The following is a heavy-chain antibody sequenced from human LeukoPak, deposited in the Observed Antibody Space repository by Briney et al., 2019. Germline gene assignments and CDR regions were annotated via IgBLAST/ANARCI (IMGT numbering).Heavy chain of an antibody. CDR1: GVSISSSNSY. V-gene: IGHV4-39*01. CDR3: ARQTGSGLFILP. J-gene: IGHJ4*02. CDR2: IYYSGNT. Sequence: SETLSLTCTVSGVSISSSNSYWGWIRQPPGKGLEWIGSIYYSGNTYYNASLKSQVSISIDTSKNRFSLKLTSVTAADTAVYYCARQTGSGLFILPGGQGTLVTISS. D-gene: IGHD3/OR15-3a*01.